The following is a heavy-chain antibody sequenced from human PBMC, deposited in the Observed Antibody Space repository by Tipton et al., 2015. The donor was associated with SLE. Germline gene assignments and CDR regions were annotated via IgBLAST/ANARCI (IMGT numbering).Heavy chain of an antibody. J-gene: IGHJ4*02. CDR1: GGSISDDH. Sequence: GLVKPSETLSLACSVSGGSISDDHWSWIRQPPGKGLEWIGFMSYSGSTNYNPSLESRVTISVDTSKTQISLKLTSVTAADTAVYYCARENSGYADYWGQGILVTVSS. CDR3: ARENSGYADY. V-gene: IGHV4-59*01. CDR2: MSYSGST. D-gene: IGHD3-22*01.